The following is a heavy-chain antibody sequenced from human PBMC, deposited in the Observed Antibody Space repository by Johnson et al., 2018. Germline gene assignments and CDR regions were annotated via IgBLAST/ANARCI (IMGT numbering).Heavy chain of an antibody. J-gene: IGHJ1*01. CDR1: GFTFSSYG. Sequence: QVQLVQSGGGVVQPGRSLRLSCAASGFTFSSYGMHWVRQAPGKGLEWVAVMSFGESNKYYADSVKGRFTISRDNSMDTLYLQMNSLLPEDTAVYFCARDFYDSSGYPRYLQHWGQGTLVTVSS. CDR2: MSFGESNK. V-gene: IGHV3-30*03. CDR3: ARDFYDSSGYPRYLQH. D-gene: IGHD3-22*01.